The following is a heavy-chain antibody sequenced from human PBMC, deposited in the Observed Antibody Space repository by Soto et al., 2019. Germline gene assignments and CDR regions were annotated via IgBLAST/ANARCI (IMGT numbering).Heavy chain of an antibody. Sequence: ASVKVSFKASGYTFTSYGISWVRQAPGQGLEWMGWISAYNGNTNYAQKLQGRVTMTTDTSTSTAYMELRSLRSDDTAVYYCARDVTMSTFGGVIAYDAFDIWGQGTMVTVSS. J-gene: IGHJ3*02. D-gene: IGHD3-16*02. CDR3: ARDVTMSTFGGVIAYDAFDI. CDR1: GYTFTSYG. V-gene: IGHV1-18*01. CDR2: ISAYNGNT.